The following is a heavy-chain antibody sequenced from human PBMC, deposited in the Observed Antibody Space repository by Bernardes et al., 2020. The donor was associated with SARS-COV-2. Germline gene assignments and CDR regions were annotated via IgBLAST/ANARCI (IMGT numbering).Heavy chain of an antibody. J-gene: IGHJ4*02. D-gene: IGHD4-17*01. CDR1: GFNLSGSA. V-gene: IGHV3-73*01. CDR2: MRSKYKNYVT. CDR3: TGDYLY. Sequence: GGSLRLSCAASGFNLSGSAIQWVRQAPGKGLEWVGRMRSKYKNYVTTYAPSLKDRITISRDDSRDTAYLQISSLKIGDTAVYYCTGDYLYWGQGALVTVSS.